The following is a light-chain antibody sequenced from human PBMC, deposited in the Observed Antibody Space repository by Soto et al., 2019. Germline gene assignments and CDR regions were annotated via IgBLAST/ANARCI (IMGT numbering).Light chain of an antibody. CDR3: QKYNSDPWK. Sequence: DIQMTQSPSSVSASVGDRVTITCRPSQGISDYLAWYQQIPGKVPKLLIYGASTLHSGVPSRFSGSGSGTEFTLTISSLQPEDVATYYCQKYNSDPWKFGQGTTVEIK. V-gene: IGKV1-27*01. J-gene: IGKJ1*01. CDR2: GAS. CDR1: QGISDY.